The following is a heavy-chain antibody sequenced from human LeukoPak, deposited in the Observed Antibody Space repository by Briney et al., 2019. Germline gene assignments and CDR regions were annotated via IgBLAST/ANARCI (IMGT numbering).Heavy chain of an antibody. CDR2: ISGSGANT. J-gene: IGHJ3*02. CDR1: GFTFSSFA. D-gene: IGHD3-22*01. CDR3: AKDSYYYDSSGLDAFDI. Sequence: GGSLRLSCAASGFTFSSFAMSWVRQAPGKGLEWVSTISGSGANTYYADSVKGRFTISRDNSDNTLDLQMSSLRAEDTAVYYCAKDSYYYDSSGLDAFDIWGQGTMVTVSS. V-gene: IGHV3-23*01.